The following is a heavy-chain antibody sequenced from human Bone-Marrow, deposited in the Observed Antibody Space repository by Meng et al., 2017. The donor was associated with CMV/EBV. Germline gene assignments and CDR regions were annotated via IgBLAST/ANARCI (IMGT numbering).Heavy chain of an antibody. Sequence: SLKISCAASGFSFDDYAMVWVRQGPGKGLEWVSGISWNSGWTAYADSVKGRFTISRDNSKNTLYLQMNSLRAEDTAVYYCARDRIGGWELLERAPTYYYYGMNVWGQGTTVTVSS. J-gene: IGHJ6*02. CDR1: GFSFDDYA. CDR3: ARDRIGGWELLERAPTYYYYGMNV. V-gene: IGHV3-9*01. D-gene: IGHD2-15*01. CDR2: ISWNSGWT.